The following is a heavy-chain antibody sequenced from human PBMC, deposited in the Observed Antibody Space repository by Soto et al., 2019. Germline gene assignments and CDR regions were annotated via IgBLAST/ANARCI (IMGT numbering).Heavy chain of an antibody. CDR2: IYWDDSK. J-gene: IGHJ4*02. CDR3: AHEGPEDWPLDY. D-gene: IGHD3-9*01. V-gene: IGHV2-5*02. Sequence: QITLKESGPTLVRPTQTLTLPCAFSGFSLSSSGLGVGWVRQPPGKALEWLAVIYWDDSKHYSPSLRSRLTITKDTSKNQVVLTMTNMDPMDTGTYYCAHEGPEDWPLDYWGQGTLVTVSS. CDR1: GFSLSSSGLG.